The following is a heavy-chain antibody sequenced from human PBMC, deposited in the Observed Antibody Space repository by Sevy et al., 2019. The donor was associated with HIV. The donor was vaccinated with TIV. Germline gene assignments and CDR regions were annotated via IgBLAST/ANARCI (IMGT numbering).Heavy chain of an antibody. D-gene: IGHD3-10*01. CDR3: ARDRGVTMVPQR. J-gene: IGHJ1*01. Sequence: ASVKVSCKASGYIFTSYYMHWVRQAPGQGLEWMGIINPNGGSTSYAQKFQGRVTTTRDTSTSTVYMELSSLRSEDTAVYYCARDRGVTMVPQRWGQGTLVTVSS. CDR1: GYIFTSYY. CDR2: INPNGGST. V-gene: IGHV1-46*03.